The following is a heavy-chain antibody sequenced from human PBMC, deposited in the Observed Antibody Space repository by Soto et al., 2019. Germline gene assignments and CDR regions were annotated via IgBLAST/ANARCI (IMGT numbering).Heavy chain of an antibody. CDR2: IYYSGST. CDR1: GGSISSSSYY. D-gene: IGHD3-9*01. V-gene: IGHV4-39*01. Sequence: SETLSLTCTVSGGSISSSSYYWGWIRQPPGKGLEWIGSIYYSGSTYYNPSLKSRVTISVDTSKNQFSLKLSSVTAADTAVYYCARHLLYHDILTPRDWGQGTLVTVSS. J-gene: IGHJ4*02. CDR3: ARHLLYHDILTPRD.